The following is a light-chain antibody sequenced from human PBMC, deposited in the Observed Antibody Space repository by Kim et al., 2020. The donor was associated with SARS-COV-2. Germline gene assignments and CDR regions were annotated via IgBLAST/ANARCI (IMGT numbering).Light chain of an antibody. V-gene: IGKV1-5*03. CDR3: LQYNSSPST. CDR1: QSISSW. CDR2: KAS. Sequence: DIQMTQSSSTLSASVGDRVTITCRASQSISSWLAWYQQKPGKAPKLLIYKASSLESGVPSRFSGSGSGTEFTLIISSLLPADFATYFCLQYNSSPSTFGLETVVDI. J-gene: IGKJ1*01.